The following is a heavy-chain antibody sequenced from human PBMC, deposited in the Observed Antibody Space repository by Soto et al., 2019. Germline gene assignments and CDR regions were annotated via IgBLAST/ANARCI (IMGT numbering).Heavy chain of an antibody. V-gene: IGHV1-69*13. Sequence: SVKVSCKASGGTFGSQGIAWVRQAPGQGLEWMGGFIAMLGTPTYAKKVQGRATISADESLTSSYLELRSLRSEDTGVYFCARRAMANFDYWGQGTVVTVSS. CDR2: FIAMLGTP. CDR3: ARRAMANFDY. D-gene: IGHD5-18*01. J-gene: IGHJ4*02. CDR1: GGTFGSQG.